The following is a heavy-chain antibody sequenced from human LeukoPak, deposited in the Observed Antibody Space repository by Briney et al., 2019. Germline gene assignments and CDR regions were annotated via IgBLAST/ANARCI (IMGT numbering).Heavy chain of an antibody. Sequence: GRSLRLSCTVSGFTFSTYGMHWVRQAPGKGLEWVAFISYDGSNKYYSDSVKGRSSISRDNSKNTLYLQMNSLSDEDTAVYYCANVVAATDYYYYGMDVWGQGTTVTVSS. D-gene: IGHD2-15*01. CDR2: ISYDGSNK. CDR3: ANVVAATDYYYYGMDV. CDR1: GFTFSTYG. V-gene: IGHV3-30*18. J-gene: IGHJ6*02.